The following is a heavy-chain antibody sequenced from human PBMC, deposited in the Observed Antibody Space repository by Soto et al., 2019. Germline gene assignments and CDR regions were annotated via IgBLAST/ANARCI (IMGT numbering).Heavy chain of an antibody. J-gene: IGHJ4*02. CDR2: ISAYSGNT. Sequence: QVQLVQSGAEVKKPGASVKVSCKASGYTFSSYAITWVRQAPGQGLEWMAWISAYSGNTNYAQKFQGRVTMTTDTSTSTAFMELRSLSSDDTAVYYCARDSPASDYWGQGTLVTVSS. V-gene: IGHV1-18*01. CDR3: ARDSPASDY. CDR1: GYTFSSYA.